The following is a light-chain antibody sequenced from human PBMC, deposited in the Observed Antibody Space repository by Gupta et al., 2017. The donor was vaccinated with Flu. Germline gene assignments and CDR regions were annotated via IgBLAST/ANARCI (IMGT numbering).Light chain of an antibody. Sequence: DIQLSHSPSSLSASVGDRVTITCRASQSISSYLNWYQQKPGKAPKLLIYAASSLQSGVPSRFSGSGSGTDFTLTISSLQPEDFATYYCQQSYSTQFTFGPGTKVDIK. V-gene: IGKV1-39*01. CDR3: QQSYSTQFT. J-gene: IGKJ3*01. CDR1: QSISSY. CDR2: AAS.